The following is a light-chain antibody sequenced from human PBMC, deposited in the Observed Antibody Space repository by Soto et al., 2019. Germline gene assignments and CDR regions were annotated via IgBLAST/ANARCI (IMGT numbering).Light chain of an antibody. J-gene: IGLJ1*01. CDR1: SSDVGSYDL. Sequence: QSALTQPASVSGSPGQSITISCTGTSSDVGSYDLVSWYQQHPGKAPKLMIYEVSKRPSGVSNRFSGSKSGNTASLTIAGLQAEDEADYYCCSYAGSRTYVFGPGTKVIV. V-gene: IGLV2-23*02. CDR2: EVS. CDR3: CSYAGSRTYV.